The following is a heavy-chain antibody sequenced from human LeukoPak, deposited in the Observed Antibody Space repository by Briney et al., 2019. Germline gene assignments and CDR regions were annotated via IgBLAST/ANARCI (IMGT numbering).Heavy chain of an antibody. CDR1: GFTVSSNY. D-gene: IGHD2-15*01. CDR3: ARELSGSGMDV. Sequence: GGSRRLSCAASGFTVSSNYMSWVRQAPGKGLEWVSVIYSGGSTYYADSVKGRFTISRDNSKNTLYLQMNSLRAEDTAVYYCARELSGSGMDVWGQGTTVTVSS. CDR2: IYSGGST. J-gene: IGHJ6*02. V-gene: IGHV3-66*01.